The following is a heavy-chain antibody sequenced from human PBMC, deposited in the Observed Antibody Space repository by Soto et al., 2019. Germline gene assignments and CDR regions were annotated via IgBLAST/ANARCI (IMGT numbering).Heavy chain of an antibody. CDR2: IIPMFGTP. CDR3: ARAAGYHYDSSGYQYWYFDL. CDR1: GGTFSSYA. Sequence: QVQLVQSGAEVRKPGSSVKVSCKVSGGTFSSYAISWVRQAPGQGLEWMGGIIPMFGTPNYAQKFQGRVTITADKSTTTAYMELNSLTSEDTAVYYWARAAGYHYDSSGYQYWYFDLWGRGTLVTVSS. V-gene: IGHV1-69*06. D-gene: IGHD3-22*01. J-gene: IGHJ2*01.